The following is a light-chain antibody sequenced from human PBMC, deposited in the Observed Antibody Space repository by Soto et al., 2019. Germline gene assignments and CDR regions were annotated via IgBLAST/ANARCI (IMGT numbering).Light chain of an antibody. J-gene: IGLJ2*01. CDR3: CLYSGSVV. Sequence: QSALTQPASVSGSPGQSITISCTGTSSDVGSYNLVSWYQQHPGKAPKLMIYEVSKRPSGVSNRFSGSKSGNTASLTISRRQAEAEADYYCCLYSGSVVFGGVTKVTVL. V-gene: IGLV2-23*02. CDR2: EVS. CDR1: SSDVGSYNL.